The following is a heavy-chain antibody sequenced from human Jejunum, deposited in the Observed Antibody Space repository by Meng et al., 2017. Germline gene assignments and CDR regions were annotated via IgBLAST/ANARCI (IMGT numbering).Heavy chain of an antibody. CDR2: TNNDGSNA. D-gene: IGHD3-22*01. CDR1: GFTFSRYW. V-gene: IGHV3-74*01. J-gene: IGHJ4*02. Sequence: GESLKIPCAASGFTFSRYWMPWVRQAPGKGLVWVSRTNNDGSNAGSADSVKGRFSISRDNAKNTLYLQMNSLRADDTAVYYCVRGAEGRGYNSDYWGQGTLVTVSS. CDR3: VRGAEGRGYNSDY.